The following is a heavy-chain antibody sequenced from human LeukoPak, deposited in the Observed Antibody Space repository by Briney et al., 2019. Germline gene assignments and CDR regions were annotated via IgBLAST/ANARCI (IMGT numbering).Heavy chain of an antibody. J-gene: IGHJ5*02. D-gene: IGHD1-26*01. CDR2: INHSEST. Sequence: SETLSLTCAVYGGSFSGYYWSWIRQPPGKGLEWIGEINHSESTNYNPSLKSRVTISVDTSKNQFSLKLSSVTAADTAVYYCARGIVGGGWLDPWGQGTLVTVSS. V-gene: IGHV4-34*01. CDR1: GGSFSGYY. CDR3: ARGIVGGGWLDP.